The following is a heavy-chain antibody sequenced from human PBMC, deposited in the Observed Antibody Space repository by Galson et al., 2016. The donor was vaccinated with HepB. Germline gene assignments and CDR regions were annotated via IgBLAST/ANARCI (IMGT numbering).Heavy chain of an antibody. J-gene: IGHJ4*02. Sequence: SVKVSCKASGDTFTNYYIHWVRQAPGQGLEWMGIINPSGLSTYYAHQFKGRVTMTRDTSTSTVYMEASNLRSEDTAVYYCARQIGYSNGRLDYWGQGTLVTVSS. D-gene: IGHD5-18*01. CDR1: GDTFTNYY. CDR3: ARQIGYSNGRLDY. V-gene: IGHV1-46*01. CDR2: INPSGLST.